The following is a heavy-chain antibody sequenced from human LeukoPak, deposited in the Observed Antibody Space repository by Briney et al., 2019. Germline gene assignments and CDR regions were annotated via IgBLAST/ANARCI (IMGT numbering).Heavy chain of an antibody. Sequence: SETLSLTCAVYGGSFSGYYWSWIRQHPGKGLEWIGYIYYSGSTYYNPSLKSRVTISVDTSKNQFSLKLSSVTAADTAVYYCARSTKYYDSSGYPIYYFDYWGQGTLVTVSS. V-gene: IGHV4-31*11. D-gene: IGHD3-22*01. CDR2: IYYSGST. CDR3: ARSTKYYDSSGYPIYYFDY. J-gene: IGHJ4*02. CDR1: GGSFSGYY.